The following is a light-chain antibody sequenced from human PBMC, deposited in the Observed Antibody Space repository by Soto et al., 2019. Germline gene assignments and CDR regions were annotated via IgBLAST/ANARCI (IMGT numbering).Light chain of an antibody. Sequence: DTRITQSPSTLSASVGDRVTITCRASQSISTWLAWYQQKPGKAPKLLIYDASSLESGVPSRFSGSGSGTEFTLTISSLQPEDFASYYCQQYNSYSTLGQGTKVDI. CDR3: QQYNSYST. CDR1: QSISTW. V-gene: IGKV1-5*01. CDR2: DAS. J-gene: IGKJ1*01.